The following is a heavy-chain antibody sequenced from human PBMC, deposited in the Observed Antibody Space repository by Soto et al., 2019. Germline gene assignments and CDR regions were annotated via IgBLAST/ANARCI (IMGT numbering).Heavy chain of an antibody. CDR1: GGTFSSYA. D-gene: IGHD2-21*02. Sequence: SVKVSCKASGGTFSSYAISWVRQAPGQGLEWMGGIIPIFGTANYAQKFQGRVTITADESTSTAYMELSSLRSEDTAVYYCARTLSPSFCGGDCYNAPWGQGTLVTVSS. J-gene: IGHJ5*02. V-gene: IGHV1-69*13. CDR3: ARTLSPSFCGGDCYNAP. CDR2: IIPIFGTA.